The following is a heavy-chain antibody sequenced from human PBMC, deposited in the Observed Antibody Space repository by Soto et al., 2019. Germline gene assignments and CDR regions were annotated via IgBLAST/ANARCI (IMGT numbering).Heavy chain of an antibody. V-gene: IGHV3-7*05. Sequence: EVQLVESGGGLVQPGGSLRLSCAASGFTFSSYWLSWVRQAPGKGLEWVANIKQDGSEKYYVDSVKGRFTISRDNAKNSLYLQMNSLRAEDTAVYYCAREYSGYDSFIPEDPRFDYWGQGTLVTVSS. CDR2: IKQDGSEK. J-gene: IGHJ4*02. CDR3: AREYSGYDSFIPEDPRFDY. D-gene: IGHD5-12*01. CDR1: GFTFSSYW.